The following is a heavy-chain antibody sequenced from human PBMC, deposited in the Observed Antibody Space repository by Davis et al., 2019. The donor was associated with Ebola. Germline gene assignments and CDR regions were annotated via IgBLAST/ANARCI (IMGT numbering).Heavy chain of an antibody. J-gene: IGHJ2*01. CDR3: ARHASGDFWYFGL. V-gene: IGHV3-53*01. D-gene: IGHD4-17*01. Sequence: GESLKISCAASGLIVSDNYMSWVRQAPWKGPEWVSVLYRDGRTYYADSVKGRFTISRDNSKNTLYLQMNTLRAEDTAVYYCARHASGDFWYFGLWGRGTRVTVSS. CDR2: LYRDGRT. CDR1: GLIVSDNY.